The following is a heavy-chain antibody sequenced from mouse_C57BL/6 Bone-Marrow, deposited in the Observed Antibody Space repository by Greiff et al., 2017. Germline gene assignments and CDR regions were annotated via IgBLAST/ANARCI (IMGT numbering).Heavy chain of an antibody. CDR2: IDPSDSET. Sequence: VQLQQSGAELVRPGSSVKLSCKASGYTFTSYWMHWVKQRPIQGLEWIGNIDPSDSETHYNQKFKDKATLTVDKSSSTAYMQLSSLTSEDSAVYYCARSPYYDYDVGFAYWGQGTLVTVSA. D-gene: IGHD2-4*01. V-gene: IGHV1-52*01. CDR3: ARSPYYDYDVGFAY. J-gene: IGHJ3*01. CDR1: GYTFTSYW.